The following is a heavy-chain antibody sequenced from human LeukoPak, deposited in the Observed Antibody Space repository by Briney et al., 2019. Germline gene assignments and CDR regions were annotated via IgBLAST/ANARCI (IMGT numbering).Heavy chain of an antibody. CDR1: GYTFTSYA. CDR2: INAGNGNT. V-gene: IGHV1-3*01. D-gene: IGHD6-19*01. CDR3: AREASSGWYGGLYWFDP. Sequence: ASVKVSCKASGYTFTSYAMHWVRQAPGQRLEWMGWINAGNGNTKYSQEFQGRVTITRDTSASTAYMELSSLRSEDTAVYYCAREASSGWYGGLYWFDPWGQGTLVTVSS. J-gene: IGHJ5*02.